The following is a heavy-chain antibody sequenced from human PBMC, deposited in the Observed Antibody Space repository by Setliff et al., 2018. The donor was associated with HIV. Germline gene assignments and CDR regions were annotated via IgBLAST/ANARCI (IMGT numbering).Heavy chain of an antibody. J-gene: IGHJ3*02. D-gene: IGHD2-15*01. Sequence: GESLKISCQASGYSFTTLWIAWVRQMPGKGLEWMGIFYPGDSDARYSPSFQGQITFSADKSVTTAYLQWSSLKASETAMYYCARQRVVATTKLDAFDIWGQGTMVTVSS. CDR2: FYPGDSDA. CDR1: GYSFTTLW. V-gene: IGHV5-51*01. CDR3: ARQRVVATTKLDAFDI.